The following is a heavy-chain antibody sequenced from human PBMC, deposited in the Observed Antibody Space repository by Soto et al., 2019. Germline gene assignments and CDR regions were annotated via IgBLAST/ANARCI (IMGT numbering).Heavy chain of an antibody. CDR2: IYYSGST. V-gene: IGHV4-30-4*01. Sequence: KPSETLSLTCTVSGGSISSGDYYWSWIRQPPGKGLEWIGYIYYSGSTYYNPSLKSRVTISVDTSKNQFSLKLSSVTAADTAVYYCARDSLVDSSGYYPFDYWGQGTLVTVSS. J-gene: IGHJ4*02. CDR1: GGSISSGDYY. CDR3: ARDSLVDSSGYYPFDY. D-gene: IGHD3-22*01.